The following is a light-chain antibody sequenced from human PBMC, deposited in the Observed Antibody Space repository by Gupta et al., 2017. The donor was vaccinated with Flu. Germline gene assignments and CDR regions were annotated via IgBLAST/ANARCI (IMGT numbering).Light chain of an antibody. J-gene: IGKJ4*01. CDR1: QNITNY. V-gene: IGKV1-39*01. Sequence: DIQMTQSPSSLSASVGDRVTITCRATQNITNYLNWYQQRPGKAPKVLISAASSLQTGVPSRFSGSGSATDFTLTIRRLQPEDFATYYCQQSDSVPLTFGGGTKVEI. CDR2: AAS. CDR3: QQSDSVPLT.